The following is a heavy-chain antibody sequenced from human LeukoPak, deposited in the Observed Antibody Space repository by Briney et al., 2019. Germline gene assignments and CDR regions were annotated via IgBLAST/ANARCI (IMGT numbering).Heavy chain of an antibody. CDR2: MNPNSGNT. J-gene: IGHJ4*02. CDR3: AADISGSRPCY. V-gene: IGHV1-8*01. CDR1: GYTFTSYD. Sequence: GASVKVSCKASGYTFTSYDINWVRQATGQGLEWMGWMNPNSGNTGYAQKFQGRVTMTRNTSISTAYMELSSLRVEDTAEYYCAADISGSRPCYWGQGTLVTVSS. D-gene: IGHD1-26*01.